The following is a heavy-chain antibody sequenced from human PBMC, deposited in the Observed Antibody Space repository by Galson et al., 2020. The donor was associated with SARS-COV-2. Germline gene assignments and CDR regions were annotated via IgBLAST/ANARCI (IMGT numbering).Heavy chain of an antibody. D-gene: IGHD2-2*02. CDR2: IWSDGTNK. CDR1: GFTFNNYG. Sequence: GGSLRLSCAASGFTFNNYGMYWVRQAPGKGLEWVAVIWSDGTNKYNADSVKGRFTISRDNSKNTLYLEMNSLRAEDTAVYYCARRADVVGPAPIAPQNYYVMDVWGQGTTVTVSS. V-gene: IGHV3-33*01. J-gene: IGHJ6*02. CDR3: ARRADVVGPAPIAPQNYYVMDV.